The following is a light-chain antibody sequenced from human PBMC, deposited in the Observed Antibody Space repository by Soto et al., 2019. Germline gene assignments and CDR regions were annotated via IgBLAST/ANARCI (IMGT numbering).Light chain of an antibody. J-gene: IGKJ1*01. CDR3: QQYGSWT. CDR1: QSVSSSY. Sequence: EIVVSQSPCTLSLSTGERATLSCRASQSVSSSYLAWYQQKPGQAPRLLIYGASSRATGIPDRFSGSGSGTDFTLTISRLEPEDFAVYYCQQYGSWTFGQGTKVDNK. CDR2: GAS. V-gene: IGKV3-20*01.